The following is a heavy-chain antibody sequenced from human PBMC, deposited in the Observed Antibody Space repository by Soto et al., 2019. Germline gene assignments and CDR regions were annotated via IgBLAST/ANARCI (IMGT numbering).Heavy chain of an antibody. CDR1: GGSFSGYY. V-gene: IGHV4-34*01. J-gene: IGHJ5*02. Sequence: QVQLQQWGAGLLKPSETLSLTCAVYGGSFSGYYWSWIRQPPGKGLEWIGEINHSGSTNYNPSLKSRVTISVDTSKNQFSLKLRSVTAADTAVYYCARRRPHATIFGYIRRYNWFDPWGQGTLVTVS. CDR2: INHSGST. CDR3: ARRRPHATIFGYIRRYNWFDP. D-gene: IGHD3-3*01.